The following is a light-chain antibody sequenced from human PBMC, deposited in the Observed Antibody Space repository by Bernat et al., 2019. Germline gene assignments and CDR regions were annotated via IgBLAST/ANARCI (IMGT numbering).Light chain of an antibody. CDR1: NIGSKS. V-gene: IGLV3-21*03. CDR2: DDS. Sequence: SYVLTQPPSVSVAPGKSARITCGGNNIGSKSVHWYQQKPGQAPVLVGYDDSDRPSGIPERVSGSKSGNTATLTISRVEAGDEADYYWQVGDSSSDHWVFGGGTKLTVL. J-gene: IGLJ3*02. CDR3: QVGDSSSDHWV.